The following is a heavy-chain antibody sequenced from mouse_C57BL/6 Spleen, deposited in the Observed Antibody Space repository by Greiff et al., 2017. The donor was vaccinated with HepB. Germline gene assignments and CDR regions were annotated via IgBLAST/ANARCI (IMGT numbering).Heavy chain of an antibody. CDR3: ASLSHYYGSSYWYFDV. Sequence: QVQLQQPGAELVRPGSSVKLSCKASGYTFTSYWMHWVKQRPIQGLEWIGNIDPSDSETHYNQKFKDKATLTVDKSSSTAYMQLSSLTSEDSAVYYCASLSHYYGSSYWYFDVWGTGTTVTVSS. CDR1: GYTFTSYW. CDR2: IDPSDSET. D-gene: IGHD1-1*01. V-gene: IGHV1-52*01. J-gene: IGHJ1*03.